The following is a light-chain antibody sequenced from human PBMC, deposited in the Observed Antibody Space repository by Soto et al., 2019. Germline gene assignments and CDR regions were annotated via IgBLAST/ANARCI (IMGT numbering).Light chain of an antibody. Sequence: LTKPASVTGAAGRAIAISCTRTSSDVGSYNLVSWYQQHPGKAPKLMIYEGSKRPSGVSNRFSGSKSGNTASLTISGLQAEDEADYYCCSYAGSPFVFGTGTKVTVL. CDR3: CSYAGSPFV. CDR1: SSDVGSYNL. CDR2: EGS. V-gene: IGLV2-23*01. J-gene: IGLJ1*01.